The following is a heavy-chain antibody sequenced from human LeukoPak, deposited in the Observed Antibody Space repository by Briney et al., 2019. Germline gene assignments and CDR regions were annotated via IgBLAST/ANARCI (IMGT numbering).Heavy chain of an antibody. CDR2: ISSSSSTI. V-gene: IGHV3-48*02. Sequence: GGSLRLSCAASGFTFSSYSMTWVRQAPGKGLEWVSYISSSSSTIYYADSVKGRFTISRDNAKNSLFLQMNSLRDEDTAVYYCASGYVDTTMVIGYWGQGTLVTVSS. CDR1: GFTFSSYS. CDR3: ASGYVDTTMVIGY. J-gene: IGHJ4*02. D-gene: IGHD5-18*01.